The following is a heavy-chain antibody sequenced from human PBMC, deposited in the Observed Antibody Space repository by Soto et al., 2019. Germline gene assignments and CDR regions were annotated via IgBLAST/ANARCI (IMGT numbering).Heavy chain of an antibody. CDR2: ISAFNGNT. J-gene: IGHJ6*02. Sequence: QVQLVQSGAEVKKPGASVKVSCKASGYTFTSYGISWVRQAPGQGLEWMGWISAFNGNTNYAQKLQGRVTMTTDTTTSTAYMELRSLRSDATAVYYCARDPSYSSGWYLSYYYGMDVWGQGTTVTVSS. CDR1: GYTFTSYG. V-gene: IGHV1-18*01. D-gene: IGHD6-19*01. CDR3: ARDPSYSSGWYLSYYYGMDV.